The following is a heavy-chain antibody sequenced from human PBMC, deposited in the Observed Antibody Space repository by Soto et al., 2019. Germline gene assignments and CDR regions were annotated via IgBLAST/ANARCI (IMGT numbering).Heavy chain of an antibody. V-gene: IGHV3-9*01. CDR1: GFTFDDYA. CDR2: ISWNSGSI. CDR3: AKDIYSGSYSGFDY. Sequence: PGGSLRLSCAASGFTFDDYAMHWVRQAPGKGLEWVSGISWNSGSIGYADSVKGRFTISRDNAKDSLYLQMNSLRAEDTALYYCAKDIYSGSYSGFDYWGQGTLVTVSS. D-gene: IGHD1-26*01. J-gene: IGHJ4*02.